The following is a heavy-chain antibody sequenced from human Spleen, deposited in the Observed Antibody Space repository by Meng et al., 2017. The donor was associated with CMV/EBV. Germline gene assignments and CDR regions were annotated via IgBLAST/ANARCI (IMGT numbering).Heavy chain of an antibody. D-gene: IGHD3-16*01. CDR2: IKEDGSES. CDR1: QFSFSKFW. CDR3: FRGHYDRA. J-gene: IGHJ5*01. Sequence: ETLSLTCGSSQFSFSKFWMNWVRQPPGKGLEWVANIKEDGSESFYVDSVKGRFTVSRDNAKNLVFLQMTRLRVEDTAVYYCFRGHYDRAWGHGTLVTVSS. V-gene: IGHV3-7*01.